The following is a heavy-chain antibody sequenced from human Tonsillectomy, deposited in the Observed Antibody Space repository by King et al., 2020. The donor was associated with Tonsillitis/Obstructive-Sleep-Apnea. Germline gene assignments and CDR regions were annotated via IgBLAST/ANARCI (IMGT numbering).Heavy chain of an antibody. CDR1: GYSFTSYW. V-gene: IGHV5-51*01. D-gene: IGHD3-10*01. CDR2: IYPGDSDT. CDR3: ARRTGVRRELGWFDP. J-gene: IGHJ5*02. Sequence: VKLVESGAEVKKPGESLKISCKGSGYSFTSYWIGWVRQMPGKGLEWMGLIYPGDSDTRYSPSFQGQVTISADKSIRTAYLQWSSLKASDTAMYYCARRTGVRRELGWFDPWGQGTLVTVSS.